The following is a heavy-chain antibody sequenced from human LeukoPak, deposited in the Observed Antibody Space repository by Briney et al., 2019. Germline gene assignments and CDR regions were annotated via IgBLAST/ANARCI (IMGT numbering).Heavy chain of an antibody. CDR3: ARHVLHSSGWYGTFDI. D-gene: IGHD6-19*01. CDR2: IYHSGST. J-gene: IGHJ3*02. CDR1: GGSISTYY. Sequence: SETLSLTCTLSGGSISTYYWSWIRQPPGKGLEWIGYIYHSGSTNYNPSLKSRVTISVDTSKNQFSLKLSSVTAADTAVYYCARHVLHSSGWYGTFDIWGQGTMVTVSS. V-gene: IGHV4-59*01.